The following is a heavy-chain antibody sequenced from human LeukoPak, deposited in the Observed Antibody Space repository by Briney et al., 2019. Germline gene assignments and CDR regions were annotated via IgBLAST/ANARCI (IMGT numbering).Heavy chain of an antibody. CDR2: INHSGST. J-gene: IGHJ4*02. CDR1: GGSFSGYY. Sequence: SETLSLTCAVYGGSFSGYYWSWIRQPPGKGLEWIGEINHSGSTNYNPSLKSRVTISVDTSKNQFSLKLSSVTAADTAVYYCARVRESVIFGVVMGCCFDHWGQGTLVTVSS. V-gene: IGHV4-34*01. CDR3: ARVRESVIFGVVMGCCFDH. D-gene: IGHD3-3*01.